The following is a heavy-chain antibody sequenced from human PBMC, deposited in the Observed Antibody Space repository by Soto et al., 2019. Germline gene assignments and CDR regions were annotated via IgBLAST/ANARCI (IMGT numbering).Heavy chain of an antibody. Sequence: ASVKVSCKASGYTFTAYYIHWVRQAPGQGPEWMAWINPDSGDTYSAPKFQGRVTVTSDTSINTSSMELSSLRSDATAVYYCARVKYGNLRPPTSLFDPWGQGTLVTVSS. CDR3: ARVKYGNLRPPTSLFDP. D-gene: IGHD3-10*01. CDR2: INPDSGDT. V-gene: IGHV1-2*02. CDR1: GYTFTAYY. J-gene: IGHJ5*02.